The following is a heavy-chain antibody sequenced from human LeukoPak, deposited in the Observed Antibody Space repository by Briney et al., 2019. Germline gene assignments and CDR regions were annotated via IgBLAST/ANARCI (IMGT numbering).Heavy chain of an antibody. CDR2: ISSSSSYI. J-gene: IGHJ4*02. D-gene: IGHD6-13*01. CDR1: GFTFSNYN. CDR3: ARGFSYSSSWYVDH. V-gene: IGHV3-21*01. Sequence: GGSLRLSCAASGFTFSNYNMNWVRQAPGKGLEWVSSISSSSSYIYYADSVKGRFTISRDNAKNSLYLQMNSLRAEDTAVYYCARGFSYSSSWYVDHWGQGTLVTASS.